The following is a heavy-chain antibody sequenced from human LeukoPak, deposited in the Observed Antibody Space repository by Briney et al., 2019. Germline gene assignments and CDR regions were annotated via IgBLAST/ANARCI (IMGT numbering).Heavy chain of an antibody. Sequence: ASVKLSCKASAGTFSSYAISLVRQAPGQGLEWMGRIIPILGIANYAQKFQVRVTITADKSTSTAYMELSSLRSEDTAVYYCARGGSYDEIYWGQGTLVTVSS. V-gene: IGHV1-69*04. D-gene: IGHD1-26*01. CDR1: AGTFSSYA. J-gene: IGHJ4*02. CDR2: IIPILGIA. CDR3: ARGGSYDEIY.